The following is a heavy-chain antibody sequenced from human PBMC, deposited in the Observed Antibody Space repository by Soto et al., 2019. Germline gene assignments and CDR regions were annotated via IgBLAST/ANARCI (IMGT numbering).Heavy chain of an antibody. CDR1: GGTFSTST. D-gene: IGHD1-26*01. V-gene: IGHV1-69*02. CDR3: AIPDNPNTDPGRDFFDY. CDR2: ILPVLGIT. Sequence: QVHLVQSGAEVKQPGSSVKVSCKASGGTFSTSTITWLRQAPGQGPEWMGRILPVLGITNYAQKFQGRLTITADKTTSTSYMELSSLRSEDTAVFYCAIPDNPNTDPGRDFFDYWGQRTLVTVSS. J-gene: IGHJ4*02.